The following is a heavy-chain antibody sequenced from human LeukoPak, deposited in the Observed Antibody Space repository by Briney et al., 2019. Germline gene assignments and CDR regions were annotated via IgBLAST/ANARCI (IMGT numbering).Heavy chain of an antibody. J-gene: IGHJ6*03. Sequence: SSETLSLTCTVSGGSITNYYWTWIRQPPGKGLEWIGYIHYSGSTNYNPSLKSRVTISVDTSKNQFSLKLSSVTAADTAVYYCARDRGYSSLYYYMDVWGKGTTVTVSS. CDR1: GGSITNYY. D-gene: IGHD6-13*01. CDR3: ARDRGYSSLYYYMDV. CDR2: IHYSGST. V-gene: IGHV4-59*12.